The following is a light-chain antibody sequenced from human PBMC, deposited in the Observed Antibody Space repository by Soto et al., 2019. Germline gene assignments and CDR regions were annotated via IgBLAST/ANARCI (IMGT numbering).Light chain of an antibody. CDR1: SSDVGGYNY. CDR2: EVT. CDR3: SSHAGMINVV. Sequence: QSALTQPPSASGSPGQSVTISCTGTSSDVGGYNYVSWYQQHPGKAPKLIIYEVTKRPSGVPDRFSGSKSGNTASLTVSGLLAEDESDYYCSSHAGMINVVFGGGTKLTAL. J-gene: IGLJ3*02. V-gene: IGLV2-8*01.